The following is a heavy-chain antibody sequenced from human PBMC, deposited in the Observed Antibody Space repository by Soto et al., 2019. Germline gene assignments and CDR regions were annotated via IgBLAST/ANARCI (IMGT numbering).Heavy chain of an antibody. J-gene: IGHJ6*02. D-gene: IGHD1-26*01. V-gene: IGHV3-21*01. Sequence: GGSLRLSCAASGFTFSSYSMNWVRQAPGKGLEWVSSISSSSSYIYYADSVKGRFTISRDNAKNSLYLQMNSLRAEDTAVYYCAKGGSYLRVGYYYYGMDVWGQGTTVTVSS. CDR3: AKGGSYLRVGYYYYGMDV. CDR1: GFTFSSYS. CDR2: ISSSSSYI.